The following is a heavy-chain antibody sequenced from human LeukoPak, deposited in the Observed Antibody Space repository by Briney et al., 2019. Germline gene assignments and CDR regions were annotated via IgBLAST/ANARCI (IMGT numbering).Heavy chain of an antibody. CDR2: ISYDGSNK. Sequence: PGGSLRLSCAASGFTFSSYAMHWVRQAPGKGLEWVAVISYDGSNKYYADSVKGRFTISRDNSKNTLYLQMNSLRAEDTAVYYCARSPGAYCSGCSCYSELNWFDPWGQGTLVTVSS. CDR1: GFTFSSYA. V-gene: IGHV3-30*04. CDR3: ARSPGAYCSGCSCYSELNWFDP. D-gene: IGHD2-15*01. J-gene: IGHJ5*02.